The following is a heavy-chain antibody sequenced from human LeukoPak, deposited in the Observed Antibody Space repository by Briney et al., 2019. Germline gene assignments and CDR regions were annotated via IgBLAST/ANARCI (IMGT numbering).Heavy chain of an antibody. Sequence: GGSLRLSCAASGFSVSSNYMTWVRQAPGKGLEWVSLIYNDGSTYYADSVKGRFTISRDNSKNTLYLQMNSLRAEDTAVYYCARGRYYFDYWGQGTLVTVSS. CDR1: GFSVSSNY. CDR3: ARGRYYFDY. J-gene: IGHJ4*02. V-gene: IGHV3-53*01. CDR2: IYNDGST.